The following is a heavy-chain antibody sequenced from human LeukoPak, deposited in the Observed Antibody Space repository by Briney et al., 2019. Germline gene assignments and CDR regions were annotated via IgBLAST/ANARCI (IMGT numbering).Heavy chain of an antibody. CDR1: GGSFSGYY. CDR3: AYRTLNWFDP. Sequence: PSETLSLTCAVYGGSFSGYYWSWIRQPPGKGLEWTGEINHSGSTNYNPSLKSRVTISVDTSKNQFSLKLSSVTAADTAVYYCAYRTLNWFDPWGQGTLVTVSS. D-gene: IGHD1-7*01. J-gene: IGHJ5*02. V-gene: IGHV4-34*01. CDR2: INHSGST.